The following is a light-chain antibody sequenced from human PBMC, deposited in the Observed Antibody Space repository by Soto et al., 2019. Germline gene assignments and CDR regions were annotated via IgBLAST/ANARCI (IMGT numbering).Light chain of an antibody. CDR3: QQYPWP. Sequence: EIVLTQSPDTLSLSPRERATLSCRASQSISNFLAWYQQKPGQPPRLLIYDASKRATDIPDRFSGSGSGTDFTLTISRLEPEDFAIYYCQQYPWPCGQGNKVDIK. CDR2: DAS. J-gene: IGKJ1*01. CDR1: QSISNF. V-gene: IGKV3-11*01.